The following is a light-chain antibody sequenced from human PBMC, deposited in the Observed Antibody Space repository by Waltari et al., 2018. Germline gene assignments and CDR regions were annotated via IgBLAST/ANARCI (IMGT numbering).Light chain of an antibody. CDR3: NSYTGSSSLV. CDR2: YVL. V-gene: IGLV2-14*03. J-gene: IGLJ3*02. CDR1: SRDVGFYNY. Sequence: QSALTQPASVSGSPGESITISCTGTSRDVGFYNYVSWYQQYPGKAPKLIIYYVLQRPTGVSNRFSGSKSGNTASLTISGLQTEDEGDYYCNSYTGSSSLVFGGGTKLTVL.